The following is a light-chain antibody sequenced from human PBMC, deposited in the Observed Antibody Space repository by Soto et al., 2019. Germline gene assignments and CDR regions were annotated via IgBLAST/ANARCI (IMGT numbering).Light chain of an antibody. V-gene: IGLV8-61*01. J-gene: IGLJ3*02. CDR1: SGSVSTGYY. CDR2: STN. CDR3: VLYMGSGIWV. Sequence: QTVVTQEPSFSVSPGETVTLTCGLSSGSVSTGYYPTWYQQTPGQAPRTLIYSTNTRSSGVPNRFSGSILGDKAALTITGAQKHDQADYYCVLYMGSGIWVFGGGTKLTVL.